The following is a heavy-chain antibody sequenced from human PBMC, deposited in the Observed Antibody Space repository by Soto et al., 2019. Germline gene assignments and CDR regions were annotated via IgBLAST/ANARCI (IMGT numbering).Heavy chain of an antibody. J-gene: IGHJ4*02. CDR3: ARGPDSSGCPD. D-gene: IGHD6-19*01. CDR1: GYTFTNDD. Sequence: QVQLVQSGAEVKKPGASVKVSCKASGYTFTNDDINWVRQATGQGLEWMGWMNPNSGDTGYAQKFQGRITMTRDTSISTAYMELSSLTSEDTAVYYCARGPDSSGCPDWGQGTLVTVSS. CDR2: MNPNSGDT. V-gene: IGHV1-8*01.